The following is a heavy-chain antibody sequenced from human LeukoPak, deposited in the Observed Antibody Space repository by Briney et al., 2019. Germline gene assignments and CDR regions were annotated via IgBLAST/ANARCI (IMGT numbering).Heavy chain of an antibody. CDR2: IYTSGST. J-gene: IGHJ3*02. D-gene: IGHD2-2*01. CDR3: ARDVVELGAFDI. Sequence: SETLSLTCTVSGGSISSCYWSWIRQPAGKGLEWIGRIYTSGSTKYNPSLKSRFTMSVDTSKNQFSLKLSSVTAADTAVYYCARDVVELGAFDIWGQGTMVTVSS. V-gene: IGHV4-4*07. CDR1: GGSISSCY.